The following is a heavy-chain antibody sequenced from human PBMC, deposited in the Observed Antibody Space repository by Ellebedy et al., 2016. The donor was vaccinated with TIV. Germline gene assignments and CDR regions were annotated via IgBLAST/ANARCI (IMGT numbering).Heavy chain of an antibody. Sequence: AASVKVSCKASGYALASDSISWVRQAPGQGLEWMGGIVAHTGNRYYKQSLQDRVTMTTDTSTNTAYMELRSLTSDDTAVYYCATSATFIERGRADYWGQGTLVTVSS. V-gene: IGHV1-18*04. CDR1: GYALASDS. CDR3: ATSATFIERGRADY. CDR2: IVAHTGNR. D-gene: IGHD1-1*01. J-gene: IGHJ4*02.